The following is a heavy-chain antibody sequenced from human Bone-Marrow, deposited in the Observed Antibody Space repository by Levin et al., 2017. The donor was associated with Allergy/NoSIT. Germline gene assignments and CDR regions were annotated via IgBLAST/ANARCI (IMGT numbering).Heavy chain of an antibody. V-gene: IGHV3-15*01. J-gene: IGHJ6*02. CDR2: IKSKTDGGTT. CDR3: TTVPIVGATYYYYGMDG. Sequence: GGSLRLSCAASGFTFSNAWMSWVRQAPGKGLEWVGRIKSKTDGGTTDYAAPVKGRFTISRDDSKNTLYLQMNSLKTEDTAVYYCTTVPIVGATYYYYGMDGWGQGTTVTVSS. D-gene: IGHD1-26*01. CDR1: GFTFSNAW.